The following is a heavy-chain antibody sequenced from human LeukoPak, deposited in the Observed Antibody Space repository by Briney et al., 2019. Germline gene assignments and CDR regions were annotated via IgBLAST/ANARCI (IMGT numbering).Heavy chain of an antibody. Sequence: PSETLSLTCTVSGGSISSYYWSWIRQPPGKGLEWIGEINHSGSTNYNPSLKSRVTISVDTSKNQFSLKLSSVTAADTAVYYCARARYSGYHVWGQGTTVTVSS. CDR2: INHSGST. V-gene: IGHV4-34*01. D-gene: IGHD5-12*01. CDR3: ARARYSGYHV. CDR1: GGSISSYY. J-gene: IGHJ6*02.